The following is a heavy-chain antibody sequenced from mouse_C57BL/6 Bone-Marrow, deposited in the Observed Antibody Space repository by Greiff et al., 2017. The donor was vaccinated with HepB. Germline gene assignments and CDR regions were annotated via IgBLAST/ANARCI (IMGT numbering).Heavy chain of an antibody. J-gene: IGHJ3*01. D-gene: IGHD2-3*01. Sequence: VQLQESGAELARPGASVKLSCKASGYTFTSYGISWVKQRTGQGLEWIGEIYPRSGNTYYNEKFKGKATLTADKSSSTAYMELRSLTSEDSAVYFCARTDDGYYQFAYWGQGTLVTVSA. CDR1: GYTFTSYG. CDR2: IYPRSGNT. V-gene: IGHV1-81*01. CDR3: ARTDDGYYQFAY.